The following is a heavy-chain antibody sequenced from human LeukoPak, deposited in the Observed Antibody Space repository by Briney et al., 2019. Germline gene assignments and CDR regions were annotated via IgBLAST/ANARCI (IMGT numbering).Heavy chain of an antibody. CDR3: AKTYYYDSSGHDTFDI. CDR2: ISGSGGST. V-gene: IGHV3-23*01. Sequence: AGGSLRLSCAASGFTFSSYAMSWVRQAPGKGLEWVSAISGSGGSTYYADSVKGRFTISRDNSKNTLYLQMSSLRAEDTAVYYCAKTYYYDSSGHDTFDIWGQGTMATVSS. J-gene: IGHJ3*02. CDR1: GFTFSSYA. D-gene: IGHD3-22*01.